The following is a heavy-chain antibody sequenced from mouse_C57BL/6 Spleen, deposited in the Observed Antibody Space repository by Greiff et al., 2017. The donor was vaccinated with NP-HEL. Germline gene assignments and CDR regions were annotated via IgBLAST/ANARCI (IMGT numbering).Heavy chain of an antibody. D-gene: IGHD2-3*01. CDR3: ARSYDGYYAWFAY. J-gene: IGHJ3*01. V-gene: IGHV1-52*01. CDR2: IGPSDSET. Sequence: VQLQQSGAELVRPGSSVKLFCKASGYTFTSYWMHWVKQRPIQGLEWIGNIGPSDSETHYNQKFKDKAKLTVDKSSSTAYMQLSSLTSEDSAVYYCARSYDGYYAWFAYWGQGTLVTVSA. CDR1: GYTFTSYW.